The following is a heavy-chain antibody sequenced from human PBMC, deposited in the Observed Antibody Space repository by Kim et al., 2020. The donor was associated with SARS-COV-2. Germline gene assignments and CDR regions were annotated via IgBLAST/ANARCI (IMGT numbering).Heavy chain of an antibody. D-gene: IGHD4-17*01. CDR2: IYYSGRT. V-gene: IGHV4-59*08. CDR3: ARHARVAYGDGNWFDP. Sequence: SETLSLTCTVSGGSMNRYYWSWIRQPPGKGLEWIGYIYYSGRTTYNPSLENRVTISVDMSKNQLSLNLTSVTAADTAVYYCARHARVAYGDGNWFDPWGQGTLVSVSS. J-gene: IGHJ5*02. CDR1: GGSMNRYY.